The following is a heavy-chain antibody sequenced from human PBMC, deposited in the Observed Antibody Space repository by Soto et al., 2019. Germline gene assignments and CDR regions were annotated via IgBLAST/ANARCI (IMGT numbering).Heavy chain of an antibody. J-gene: IGHJ6*03. CDR1: GFSLSTSGVG. CDR3: AHTVQLELGMDYYMDV. CDR2: IYWDDDK. Sequence: QITLKESGPTLVKPTQTLTLTCTFSGFSLSTSGVGVGWIRQPPGKALEWLALIYWDDDKRYSPSLKSRLTITKDTSKNQVVLTMTNMDPVNTATYYCAHTVQLELGMDYYMDVWGKGTTVTVSS. V-gene: IGHV2-5*02. D-gene: IGHD1-1*01.